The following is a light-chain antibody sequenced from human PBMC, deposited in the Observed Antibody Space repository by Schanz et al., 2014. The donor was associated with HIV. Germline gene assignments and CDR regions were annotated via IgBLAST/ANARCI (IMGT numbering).Light chain of an antibody. CDR3: QQGDYFPLT. V-gene: IGKV1-12*01. CDR2: CAS. Sequence: DIPMTQSPSSVSASVGDRVTITCRASQGINRGLAWYQKKPGKAPKLLMYCASGLQDWVPSRFSGSGSGKEFTLTISSLQPEDSATYYCQQGDYFPLTFGGGTKVEIK. J-gene: IGKJ4*01. CDR1: QGINRG.